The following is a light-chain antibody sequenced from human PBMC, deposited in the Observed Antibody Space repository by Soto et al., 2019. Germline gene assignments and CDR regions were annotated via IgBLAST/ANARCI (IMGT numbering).Light chain of an antibody. CDR3: MQTLQSRT. CDR1: QSLLHRSGYTY. CDR2: MGS. V-gene: IGKV2-28*01. Sequence: DVVMTQSPLSLPVTLVQPASISCRSSQSLLHRSGYTYLDWYLQKPGQSPQLLIYMGSNRASGVPDRFSGSGSGTDFTLKISRVEAEDVGVYYCMQTLQSRTFGQGTKVDI. J-gene: IGKJ1*01.